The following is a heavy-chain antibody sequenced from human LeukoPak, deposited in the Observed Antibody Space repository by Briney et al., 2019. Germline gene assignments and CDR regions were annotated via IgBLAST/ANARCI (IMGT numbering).Heavy chain of an antibody. CDR2: INHSGST. D-gene: IGHD2-8*01. V-gene: IGHV4-34*01. Sequence: PSETLSLTCAVYGVSFSGYYWSWIRQPPGKGLEWIGEINHSGSTNYNPSLKSRVTISVDTSKNQFSLKLSSVTAADTAVYYCARAGDNSVYSDYWGQGTLVTVSS. CDR3: ARAGDNSVYSDY. J-gene: IGHJ4*02. CDR1: GVSFSGYY.